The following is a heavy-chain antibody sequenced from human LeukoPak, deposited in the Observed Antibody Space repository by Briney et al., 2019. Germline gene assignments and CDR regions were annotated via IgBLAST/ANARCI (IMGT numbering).Heavy chain of an antibody. Sequence: ASVKVSCKASVYTFTSYAMNWVRQAPGQGLEWMGWINTNTGNPTYAQGFTGRFVFSLDTSISTAYLQISSLKAEDTAVYYCARVGNPNPKTRVTMVRAAQGWFDPWGQGTLVTVSS. V-gene: IGHV7-4-1*02. CDR2: INTNTGNP. CDR3: ARVGNPNPKTRVTMVRAAQGWFDP. J-gene: IGHJ5*02. CDR1: VYTFTSYA. D-gene: IGHD3-10*01.